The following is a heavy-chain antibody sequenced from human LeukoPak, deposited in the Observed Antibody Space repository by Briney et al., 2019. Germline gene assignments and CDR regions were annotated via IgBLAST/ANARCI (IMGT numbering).Heavy chain of an antibody. CDR3: ARGGGYDSFDY. V-gene: IGHV3-74*01. J-gene: IGHJ4*02. Sequence: SGGSLRLSCAASGFTFSSYWMHWVRQAPGKGLVWVSRINSDGSSTSYADSVKGRFTISRDNAKNSLYLQMNSLRAEDTAVYYCARGGGYDSFDYWGQGTQVTVSS. D-gene: IGHD5-12*01. CDR2: INSDGSST. CDR1: GFTFSSYW.